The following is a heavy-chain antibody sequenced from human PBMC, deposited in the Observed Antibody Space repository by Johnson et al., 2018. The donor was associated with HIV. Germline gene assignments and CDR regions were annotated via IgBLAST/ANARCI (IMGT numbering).Heavy chain of an antibody. Sequence: VQLVESGGGLVQPGGSLRLSCAASGFTFTTYAMTWVRRTPAKGLDWVSTISGSGGSTYYADSVKGRFTISRDNSKSTLYLQMNSLTADDPAVYYCAKGYGDYEVNAFDIWGQGTMVTVSS. CDR3: AKGYGDYEVNAFDI. V-gene: IGHV3-23*04. D-gene: IGHD4-17*01. CDR1: GFTFTTYA. CDR2: ISGSGGST. J-gene: IGHJ3*02.